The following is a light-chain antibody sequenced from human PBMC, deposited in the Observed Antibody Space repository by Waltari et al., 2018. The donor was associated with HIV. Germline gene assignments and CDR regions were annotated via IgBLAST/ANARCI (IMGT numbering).Light chain of an antibody. CDR1: QDVYNNY. V-gene: IGKV3-20*01. J-gene: IGKJ4*01. CDR2: GAS. Sequence: TVLTQSPGTLSLSPGERATLSCRASQDVYNNYVAWYQQRPGQAPRLLIDGASGASRRATGVPDRFSGSGSGTDFTLTISRLEPEDFAVYYCHQYGDSPTFGGGTMVDNK. CDR3: HQYGDSPT.